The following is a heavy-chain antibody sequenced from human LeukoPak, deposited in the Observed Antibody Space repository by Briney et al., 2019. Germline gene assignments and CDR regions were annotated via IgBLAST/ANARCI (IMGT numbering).Heavy chain of an antibody. Sequence: PGGSLRLSCAASGFTFSSYGMHWVRQAPGKGLEWVAVIWYDGSNKYYADSVKGRFTISRDNSKNTLYLQMNSLRAEDTAVYYCARDWRYCSGGSCSLAGGMDVWGQGTTVTVSS. D-gene: IGHD2-15*01. CDR1: GFTFSSYG. V-gene: IGHV3-33*01. CDR3: ARDWRYCSGGSCSLAGGMDV. CDR2: IWYDGSNK. J-gene: IGHJ6*02.